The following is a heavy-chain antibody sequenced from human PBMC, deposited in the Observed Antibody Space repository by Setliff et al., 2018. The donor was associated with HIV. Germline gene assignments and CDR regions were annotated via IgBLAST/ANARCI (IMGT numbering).Heavy chain of an antibody. CDR3: ARSHDYGDDRRLDY. CDR2: ITGSGGST. CDR1: GFSFRSYA. Sequence: GGSLRLSCKASGFSFRSYAMSWVRQAPGKGLEWVSGITGSGGSTYYVDSVKGRFTISRDNAKKSLYLQMNSLRAEDMAVYYCARSHDYGDDRRLDYWGQGTLVTVSS. D-gene: IGHD4-17*01. V-gene: IGHV3-20*04. J-gene: IGHJ4*02.